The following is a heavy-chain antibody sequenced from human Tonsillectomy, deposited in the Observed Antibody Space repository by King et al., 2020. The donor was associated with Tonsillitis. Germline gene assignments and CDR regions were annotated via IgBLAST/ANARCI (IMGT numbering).Heavy chain of an antibody. J-gene: IGHJ4*02. Sequence: VQLVESGGGLVEPGGSLRLSCAASGFSFSSYWMHWVRQAPGKGLVWVSRINSDGISTSYADSVKGRFTISRDNAKNTLYLQMNTLRAEDTAVYFCARARRYYESSGYPDYWGQGTLVTVSS. CDR2: INSDGIST. D-gene: IGHD3-22*01. V-gene: IGHV3-74*01. CDR3: ARARRYYESSGYPDY. CDR1: GFSFSSYW.